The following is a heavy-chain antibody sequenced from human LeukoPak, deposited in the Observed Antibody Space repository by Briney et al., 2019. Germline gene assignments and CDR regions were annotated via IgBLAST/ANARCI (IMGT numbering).Heavy chain of an antibody. Sequence: ESGPTLANPTQTLTLTCTFSGFSLTTSGVGVGWIRQLPGKAPECLALIYWDNDRRYSPSMRSRLTITKDTSKNQVVLTMTNMGPVDTATYFCAHRVFQGGYGDSGKFDYWGQGAPVTVSS. CDR2: IYWDNDR. V-gene: IGHV2-5*02. J-gene: IGHJ4*02. CDR1: GFSLTTSGVG. D-gene: IGHD3-10*01. CDR3: AHRVFQGGYGDSGKFDY.